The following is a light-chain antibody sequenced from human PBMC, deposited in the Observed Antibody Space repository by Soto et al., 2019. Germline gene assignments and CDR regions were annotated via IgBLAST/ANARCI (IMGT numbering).Light chain of an antibody. CDR2: DTS. CDR3: QQYYTFPLYT. CDR1: QDIGHY. V-gene: IGKV1D-8*01. J-gene: IGKJ2*01. Sequence: VIWMTQSPSFLSAIRGDRVTISCRMSQDIGHYLAWYRQKPGKAPELLIYDTSRLQTGAPSRFSGSGSGTYFTLTISSLHSEDFATYYRQQYYTFPLYTFGQGTKLE.